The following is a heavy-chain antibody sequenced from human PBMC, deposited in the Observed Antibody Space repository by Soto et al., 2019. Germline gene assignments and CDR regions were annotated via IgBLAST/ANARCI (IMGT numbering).Heavy chain of an antibody. CDR2: IYPGDSDT. Sequence: PGESLKISCKGSGYSFISYWIGWVRQMPGKGLEWMGIIYPGDSDTRYSPSFRGQVTISADKSISTAYLQWSSLKASDTAMYYCARRRYCSVTSCEDFDYWGQGTLVTVPQ. CDR1: GYSFISYW. V-gene: IGHV5-51*01. J-gene: IGHJ4*02. D-gene: IGHD2-15*01. CDR3: ARRRYCSVTSCEDFDY.